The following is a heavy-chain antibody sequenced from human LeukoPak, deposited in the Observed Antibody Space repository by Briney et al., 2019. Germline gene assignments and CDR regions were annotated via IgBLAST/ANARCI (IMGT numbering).Heavy chain of an antibody. CDR3: ARDLSAMTTVNWFGP. CDR2: IIPIFGTA. CDR1: GGTFSSYA. V-gene: IGHV1-69*01. D-gene: IGHD4-4*01. Sequence: ASVNVSCKASGGTFSSYAISRVRQAPGQGLEWMGGIIPIFGTANYAQKFQGRVTITADESTSTAYMELSSLRSEDTAVYYCARDLSAMTTVNWFGPWGQGTLVTVSS. J-gene: IGHJ5*02.